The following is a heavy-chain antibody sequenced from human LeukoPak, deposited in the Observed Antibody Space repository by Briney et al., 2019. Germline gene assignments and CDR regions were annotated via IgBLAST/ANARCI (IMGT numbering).Heavy chain of an antibody. V-gene: IGHV4-39*01. Sequence: SETLSLTCSVSGGSIKFNNYYWGWIRQPPGKGLEWIGSIYYSGSTYYNPSLKSRVTISVDTSKNQFSLKLSSVTAADTAVYYCASGATANYYYGMDVWGQGTTVTVSS. CDR1: GGSIKFNNYY. CDR2: IYYSGST. J-gene: IGHJ6*02. CDR3: ASGATANYYYGMDV. D-gene: IGHD5-18*01.